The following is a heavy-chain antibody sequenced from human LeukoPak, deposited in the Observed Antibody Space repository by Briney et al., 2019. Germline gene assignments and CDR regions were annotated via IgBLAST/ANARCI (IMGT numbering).Heavy chain of an antibody. CDR2: IYYSGST. J-gene: IGHJ6*03. Sequence: PSETLSLTCTVSGGSISSYYWSWIRQPPGKGLEWIGYIYYSGSTNYNPSLKSRVTISVDTSKNQFSLKLSSVTAADTAVYYCARMGHYDILTGYSDGYYMDVWGKGTTVTASS. D-gene: IGHD3-9*01. V-gene: IGHV4-59*01. CDR1: GGSISSYY. CDR3: ARMGHYDILTGYSDGYYMDV.